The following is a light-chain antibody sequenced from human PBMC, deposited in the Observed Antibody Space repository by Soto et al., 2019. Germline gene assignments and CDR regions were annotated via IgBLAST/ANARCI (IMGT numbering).Light chain of an antibody. V-gene: IGLV1-47*01. CDR1: SSNIGSNY. CDR2: RNN. CDR3: AAWDDSLSGQV. Sequence: QPVLTQPPSASGTPEQRVTISCSGSSSNIGSNYVYWYQQLPGTAPKLLIYRNNHRPSGVPDRFSGSKSGTSASLAISGLRSEDEADYYCAAWDDSLSGQVFGGGTKLTVL. J-gene: IGLJ2*01.